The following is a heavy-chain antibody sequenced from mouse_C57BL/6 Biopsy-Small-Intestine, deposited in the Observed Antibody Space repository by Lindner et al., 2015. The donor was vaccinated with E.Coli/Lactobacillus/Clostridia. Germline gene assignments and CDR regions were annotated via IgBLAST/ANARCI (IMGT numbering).Heavy chain of an antibody. J-gene: IGHJ4*01. Sequence: VQLQESGPVLVKPGASVKMSCEASGYTFTDYYMNWVKQSHGKSLEWIGVINPYNGGTSYNQKFKGKATLTVDKSSSTAYMELNSLTSEDSAVYYCARNEDGYYVDYAMDYWGQGTSVTVSS. CDR3: ARNEDGYYVDYAMDY. CDR1: GYTFTDYY. D-gene: IGHD2-3*01. CDR2: INPYNGGT. V-gene: IGHV1-19*01.